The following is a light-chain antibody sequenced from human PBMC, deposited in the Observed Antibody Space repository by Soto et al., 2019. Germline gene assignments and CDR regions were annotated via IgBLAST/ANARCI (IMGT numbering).Light chain of an antibody. CDR1: QSLLHSKAYNY. V-gene: IGKV2-28*01. CDR3: MQTLQTPLT. CDR2: LGS. Sequence: DIVMTQSPLSLPVTPGEPASISCRSSQSLLHSKAYNYLDWYLQKPGQSPQLLIYLGSNRASGVPDRFSDSGSGTDFTLKISRVEAEDVGVYYCMQTLQTPLTFGQGTKLEIK. J-gene: IGKJ2*01.